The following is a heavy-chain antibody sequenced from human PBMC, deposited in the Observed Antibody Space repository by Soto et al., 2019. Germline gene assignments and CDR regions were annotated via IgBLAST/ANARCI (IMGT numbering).Heavy chain of an antibody. V-gene: IGHV4-59*01. CDR2: IYYTGST. CDR3: AKDPFGDYARYYYYGMDV. Sequence: SETLSLTCSVSGGSISNYYWSWVRQPPGKGLQWIGYIYYTGSTNYNPSLESRVTISVDTSKNQFSLKLDSVTAADTAVYYCAKDPFGDYARYYYYGMDVWGQGTTVTVSS. J-gene: IGHJ6*02. CDR1: GGSISNYY. D-gene: IGHD4-17*01.